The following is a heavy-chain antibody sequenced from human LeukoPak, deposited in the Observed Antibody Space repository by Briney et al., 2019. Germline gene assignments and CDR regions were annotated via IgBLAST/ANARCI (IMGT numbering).Heavy chain of an antibody. CDR2: IKQDGSEK. J-gene: IGHJ4*02. D-gene: IGHD5-18*01. V-gene: IGHV3-7*01. Sequence: GGSLRLSCAASGFTFSSYTMNWVRQAPGKGLEWVANIKQDGSEKYYVDSVQGRFTISRDNAKNSLYLQMNSLRAEDTAVYYCARDQGLPLYYFDYWGQGTLVTVSS. CDR3: ARDQGLPLYYFDY. CDR1: GFTFSSYT.